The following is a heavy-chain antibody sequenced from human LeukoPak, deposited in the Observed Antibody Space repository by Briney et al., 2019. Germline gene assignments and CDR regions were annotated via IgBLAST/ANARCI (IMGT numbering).Heavy chain of an antibody. V-gene: IGHV3-15*01. Sequence: GGSLRLSCAASGFTFSNSWMSWVRQAPGKGLEWVGRIKSKTDGGTTDYAAPVKGRFTISRDDSKNTLFLQMNSLKTEDTAVYYCAAGVGMSDFDYWGQGTLVTVSS. CDR1: GFTFSNSW. CDR3: AAGVGMSDFDY. D-gene: IGHD2-15*01. CDR2: IKSKTDGGTT. J-gene: IGHJ4*02.